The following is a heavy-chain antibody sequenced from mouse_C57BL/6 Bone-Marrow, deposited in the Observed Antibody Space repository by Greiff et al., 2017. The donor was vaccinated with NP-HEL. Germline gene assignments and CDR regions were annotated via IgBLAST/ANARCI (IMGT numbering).Heavy chain of an antibody. J-gene: IGHJ2*01. CDR3: ARRGYDGYPGGY. Sequence: VQLQESGAELARPGASVKLSCKASGYTFTSYGISWVKQRTGQGLEWIGEIYPRSGNTYYNEKFKGKATLTADKSSSTAYMELRSLTSEDSAVYLCARRGYDGYPGGYWGQGTTLTVSS. CDR1: GYTFTSYG. CDR2: IYPRSGNT. V-gene: IGHV1-81*01. D-gene: IGHD2-3*01.